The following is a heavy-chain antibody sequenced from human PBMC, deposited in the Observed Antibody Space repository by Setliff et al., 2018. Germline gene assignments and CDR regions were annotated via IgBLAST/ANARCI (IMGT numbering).Heavy chain of an antibody. V-gene: IGHV4-4*07. CDR2: IYTSGST. CDR3: ARDRRGYSYGSLGYYYYYMDV. CDR1: GGSISSYD. Sequence: SETLSLTCTVAGGSISSYDWSWIRQPAGKGLEWIGRIYTSGSTNYNPSLKSRVTMSVDTSKNQFSLKLSSVTAADTAVYYCARDRRGYSYGSLGYYYYYMDVWGKGTTVTVSS. D-gene: IGHD5-18*01. J-gene: IGHJ6*03.